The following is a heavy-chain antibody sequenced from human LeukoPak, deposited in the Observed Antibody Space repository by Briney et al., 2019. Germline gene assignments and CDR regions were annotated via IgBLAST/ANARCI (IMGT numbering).Heavy chain of an antibody. CDR1: GYTLTELS. Sequence: ASVKVSCKVSGYTLTELSMHWVRQAPGKGLEWMGGFDPEDGETIYAQKFQGRVTMTEDTSTDTAYMELSSLRSEDTAVYCCARDLTVVVIAGAQYDYWGQGTPVTVSS. V-gene: IGHV1-24*01. D-gene: IGHD2-21*01. CDR2: FDPEDGET. J-gene: IGHJ4*02. CDR3: ARDLTVVVIAGAQYDY.